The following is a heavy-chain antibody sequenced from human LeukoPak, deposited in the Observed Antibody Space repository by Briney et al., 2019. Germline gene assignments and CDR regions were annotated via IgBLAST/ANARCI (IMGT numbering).Heavy chain of an antibody. CDR2: IKSKTDGGTT. Sequence: GGSLRLSCAASGFTFSNAWMSWVRQAPGRGLEWVGRIKSKTDGGTTDYAAPVKGRFTISRDDSKNTLYLQMNSLKTEDTAVYYCTTDPPFDLGYCSSTSCYADDYWGQGTLVTVSS. V-gene: IGHV3-15*01. J-gene: IGHJ4*02. CDR3: TTDPPFDLGYCSSTSCYADDY. D-gene: IGHD2-2*01. CDR1: GFTFSNAW.